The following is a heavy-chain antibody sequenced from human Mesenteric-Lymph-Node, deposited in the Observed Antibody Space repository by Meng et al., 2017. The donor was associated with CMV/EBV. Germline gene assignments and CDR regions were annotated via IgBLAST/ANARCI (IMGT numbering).Heavy chain of an antibody. Sequence: SETLSLTCAVYGGSFSGYYWSWIRQPPGKGLEWIGEINHSGSTNYNPSLKSRVTISVDTSKNQFSLKLSSVTAADTAVYYCARRGGITMVRGWTLEDYYGMDVWGQGTTVTVSS. CDR3: ARRGGITMVRGWTLEDYYGMDV. CDR2: INHSGST. V-gene: IGHV4-34*01. J-gene: IGHJ6*02. D-gene: IGHD3-10*01. CDR1: GGSFSGYY.